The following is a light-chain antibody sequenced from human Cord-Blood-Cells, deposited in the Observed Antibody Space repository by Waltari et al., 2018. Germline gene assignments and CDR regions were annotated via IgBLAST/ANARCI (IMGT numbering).Light chain of an antibody. V-gene: IGLV2-8*01. CDR1: SSDVGGYNY. J-gene: IGLJ1*01. CDR3: SSYAGSNNFV. Sequence: QSALTQPPSASGSPGQSVTISCTGTSSDVGGYNYFSWYQQHPGKAPKLMSYDVSKRPSGVPDRFSGSKSGNPASLTVSGLQAEDEADYYCSSYAGSNNFVFGTGTKVTVL. CDR2: DVS.